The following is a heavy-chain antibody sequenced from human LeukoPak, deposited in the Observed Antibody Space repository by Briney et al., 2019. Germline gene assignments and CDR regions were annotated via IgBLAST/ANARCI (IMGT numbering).Heavy chain of an antibody. CDR2: ISAYNGNT. V-gene: IGHV1-18*01. CDR3: ARDLGTVNYDILTGLPGY. D-gene: IGHD3-9*01. J-gene: IGHJ4*02. Sequence: ASVKVSCTASGYTFTSYGISWVRQAPGQGLEWKGWISAYNGNTNYAQKLQGRVTMTTDTSTSTAYMELRSLRSDDTAVYYCARDLGTVNYDILTGLPGYWGQGTLVTVSS. CDR1: GYTFTSYG.